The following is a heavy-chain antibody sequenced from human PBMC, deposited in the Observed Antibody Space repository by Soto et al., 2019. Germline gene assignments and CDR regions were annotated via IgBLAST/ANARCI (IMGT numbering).Heavy chain of an antibody. Sequence: SVKVSCKASGGTFSSYAISWVRQAPGQGLEWMGGIIPIFGTANYAQKFQGRVTITADESTSTAYMELSSLRSEDTAVYYCAREGQQLEYYYYGMDVWGQGTTVTVSS. J-gene: IGHJ6*02. CDR1: GGTFSSYA. CDR2: IIPIFGTA. V-gene: IGHV1-69*13. D-gene: IGHD6-13*01. CDR3: AREGQQLEYYYYGMDV.